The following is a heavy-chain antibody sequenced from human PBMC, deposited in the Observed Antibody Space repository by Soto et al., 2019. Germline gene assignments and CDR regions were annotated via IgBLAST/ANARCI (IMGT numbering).Heavy chain of an antibody. Sequence: ASVKVSCKASGGTFSSYAISWVRQAPGQGLEWMGGIIPIFGIANYAQKFQGRVTITADESTSTAYMELSSLRSEDTAVYYCASRGPATTPNWFDPWGQGTLVTVSS. J-gene: IGHJ5*02. CDR2: IIPIFGIA. D-gene: IGHD1-26*01. V-gene: IGHV1-69*13. CDR3: ASRGPATTPNWFDP. CDR1: GGTFSSYA.